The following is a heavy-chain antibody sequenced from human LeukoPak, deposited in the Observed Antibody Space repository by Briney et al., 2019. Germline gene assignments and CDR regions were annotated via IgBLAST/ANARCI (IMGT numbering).Heavy chain of an antibody. Sequence: GRSLILSCAASGFTFSSYAMHWVRQAPGKGLEWVAVISYDGSNKYYADSVKGRFTISRDNSKNTLYLQMNSLRAEDTTVYYCAREGRYYYDSSGYYFQGYFDYWGQGTLVTVSS. J-gene: IGHJ4*02. D-gene: IGHD3-22*01. CDR3: AREGRYYYDSSGYYFQGYFDY. V-gene: IGHV3-30-3*01. CDR2: ISYDGSNK. CDR1: GFTFSSYA.